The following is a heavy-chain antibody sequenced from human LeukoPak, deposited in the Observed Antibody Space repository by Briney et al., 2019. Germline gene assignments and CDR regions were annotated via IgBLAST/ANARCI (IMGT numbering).Heavy chain of an antibody. CDR3: ARARPLVAEQEDAFDI. J-gene: IGHJ3*02. V-gene: IGHV1-69*04. D-gene: IGHD5-12*01. CDR1: GGTFSSYA. Sequence: SVKVSCKASGGTFSSYAMSWVRQAPGQGLEWMGRIIPILGIANYAQKFQGRVTITADKSTSTAYMELSSLRSEDTAVYYCARARPLVAEQEDAFDIWGQGTMVTVSS. CDR2: IIPILGIA.